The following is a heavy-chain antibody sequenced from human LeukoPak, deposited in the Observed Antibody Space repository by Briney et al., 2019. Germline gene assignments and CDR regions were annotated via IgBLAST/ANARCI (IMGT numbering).Heavy chain of an antibody. V-gene: IGHV4-30-4*01. CDR2: IYYSGST. CDR1: GGSISSGDYY. Sequence: SQTLSLTCTVSGGSISSGDYYWSWIRQPPGKGLEWIGYIYYSGSTYYNPSLKSRVTISVDTSKNQFSLKLSSVAAADTAVYYCARDEGFGERIFDYWGQGTLVTVSS. J-gene: IGHJ4*02. CDR3: ARDEGFGERIFDY. D-gene: IGHD3-10*01.